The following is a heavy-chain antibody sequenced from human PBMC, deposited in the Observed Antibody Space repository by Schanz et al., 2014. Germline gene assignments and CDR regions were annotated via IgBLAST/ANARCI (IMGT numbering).Heavy chain of an antibody. D-gene: IGHD3-22*01. CDR3: AKSYDTSGYSGFDY. Sequence: VQLVESGGGVVQPGRSLRLSCAASGFTMITYAMHWVRQPPGKGLEWVSTISGLGEATFYSDSVKGRFTVSRDNSKNTLYLQMNSLRTEDTAVYFCAKSYDTSGYSGFDYWGQGTLVTVSS. CDR1: GFTMITYA. J-gene: IGHJ4*02. CDR2: ISGLGEAT. V-gene: IGHV3-23*04.